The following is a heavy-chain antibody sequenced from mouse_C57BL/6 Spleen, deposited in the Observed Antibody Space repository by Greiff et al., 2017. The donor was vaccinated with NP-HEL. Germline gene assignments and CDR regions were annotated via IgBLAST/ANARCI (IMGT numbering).Heavy chain of an antibody. CDR3: ARGSKRDFEV. Sequence: EVKLVESGGDLVKPGGSLPLSFSASGFTFSSYGMSWVRQTPDKRLEWVATISSGGSYPSCPASVQGRFTISRDNAKNTLYLQMSSLKSEDTAMYYGARGSKRDFEVWGTGTTVTVSS. CDR1: GFTFSSYG. J-gene: IGHJ1*03. CDR2: ISSGGSYP. V-gene: IGHV5-6*01.